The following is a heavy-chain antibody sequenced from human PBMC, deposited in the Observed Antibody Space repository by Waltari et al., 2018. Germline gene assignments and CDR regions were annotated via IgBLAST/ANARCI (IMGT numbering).Heavy chain of an antibody. CDR3: ARARLIVAGVGDF. D-gene: IGHD6-19*01. CDR2: ISSDGTKK. V-gene: IGHV3-30-3*01. J-gene: IGHJ4*02. Sequence: QVQLVESGGGVVQPGKSLTLSCAASGFKLSSYAMHWVRQAPGKGLEWMSVISSDGTKKYYGDSVRGRFTVSRDNSKNTLFLQMNSLRPDDTAIYFCARARLIVAGVGDFWGQGTRVTVS. CDR1: GFKLSSYA.